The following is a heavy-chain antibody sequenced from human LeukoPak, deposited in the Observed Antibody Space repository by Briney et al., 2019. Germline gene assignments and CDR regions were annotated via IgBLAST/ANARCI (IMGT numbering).Heavy chain of an antibody. J-gene: IGHJ5*02. CDR3: ARVPSEDIVVVVAATVAHWFDP. CDR1: GGSISSSSYY. CDR2: IYYSGST. Sequence: PSETLSLTCTVSGGSISSSSYYWGWIRQPPGKGLEWIGSIYYSGSTYYNPSLKSRVTISVDTSKNQFSLKLSSVTAADTAVYYCARVPSEDIVVVVAATVAHWFDPWGQGTLVTVSS. D-gene: IGHD2-15*01. V-gene: IGHV4-39*07.